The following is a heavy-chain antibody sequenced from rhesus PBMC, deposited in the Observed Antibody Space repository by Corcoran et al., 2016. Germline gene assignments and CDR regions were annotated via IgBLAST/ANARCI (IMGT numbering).Heavy chain of an antibody. CDR1: GGSISSHY. Sequence: QVQLQESGPGLVKPSETLSLTCAVSGGSISSHYWSWIRPSPGEGLEWIGYIYGGSGSTSYNPSLKSRVTISTDTSKNQFSLKLSSVTAADTAVYYCARWRGGLETWGQGVLVTVSS. D-gene: IGHD1-1*01. CDR2: IYGGSGST. CDR3: ARWRGGLET. J-gene: IGHJ4*01. V-gene: IGHV4-147*01.